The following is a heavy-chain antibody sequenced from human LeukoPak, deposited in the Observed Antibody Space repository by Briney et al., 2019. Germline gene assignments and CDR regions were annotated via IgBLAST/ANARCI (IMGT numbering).Heavy chain of an antibody. J-gene: IGHJ4*02. Sequence: ASVRVSCKASGYTFTAYYLHWVRQAPGQGLEWMGWINPNSGGTNYAQKFQGRVTMTRDTSTSTVYMELSSLRSEDTASYYCARGGATRVEGSDFWGQGTLVTVSS. CDR1: GYTFTAYY. CDR3: ARGGATRVEGSDF. V-gene: IGHV1-2*02. D-gene: IGHD1-26*01. CDR2: INPNSGGT.